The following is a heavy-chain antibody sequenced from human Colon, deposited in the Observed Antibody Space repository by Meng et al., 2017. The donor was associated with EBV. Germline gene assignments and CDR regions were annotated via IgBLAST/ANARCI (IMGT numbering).Heavy chain of an antibody. CDR2: INTNTGNP. CDR1: GYTFTSYA. J-gene: IGHJ4*02. D-gene: IGHD2-2*01. V-gene: IGHV7-4-1*02. CDR3: ARETLGYCSSTSCYIGPPDY. Sequence: VERGQSGSELNEPGASVKVSCKASGYTFTSYAMHWVRQAPGQGLEWMGWINTNTGNPTYAQGFTGRFVFSLDTSVSTAYLQISSLKAEDTAVYYCARETLGYCSSTSCYIGPPDYWGQGTLVTVSS.